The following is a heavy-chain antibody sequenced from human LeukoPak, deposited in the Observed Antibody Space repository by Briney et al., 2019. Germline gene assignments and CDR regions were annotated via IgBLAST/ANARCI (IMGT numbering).Heavy chain of an antibody. J-gene: IGHJ5*02. CDR3: ARDWGFLEWPNGGDWFDP. Sequence: GASVKVSCKASGYTFTSYGISWVRQAPGQGLEWVGWISAYNGNTNYAQKLQGRVTMTTDTSTSTAYMELRSLRSDDTAVYYCARDWGFLEWPNGGDWFDPWGQGTLVTVSS. V-gene: IGHV1-18*01. D-gene: IGHD3-3*01. CDR1: GYTFTSYG. CDR2: ISAYNGNT.